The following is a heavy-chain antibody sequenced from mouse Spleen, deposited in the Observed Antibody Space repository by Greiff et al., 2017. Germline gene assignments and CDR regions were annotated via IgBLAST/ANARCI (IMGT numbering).Heavy chain of an antibody. Sequence: QVQLKQSGAELMKPGASVKISCKATGYTFSSYWIEWVKQRPGHGLEWIGEILPGSGSTNYNEKFKGKATFTADTSSNTAYMQLSSLTSEDSAVYYCARANWDEGGFAYWGQGTLVTVSA. CDR3: ARANWDEGGFAY. V-gene: IGHV1-9*01. CDR1: GYTFSSYW. CDR2: ILPGSGST. D-gene: IGHD4-1*01. J-gene: IGHJ3*01.